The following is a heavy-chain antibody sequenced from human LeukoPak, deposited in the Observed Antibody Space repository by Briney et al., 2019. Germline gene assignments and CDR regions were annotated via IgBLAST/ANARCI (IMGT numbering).Heavy chain of an antibody. CDR1: GFTFSSYG. V-gene: IGHV3-33*01. J-gene: IGHJ6*02. Sequence: GSLRLSCAASGFTFSSYGMHWVRQAPGTGLEWVAVIWYDGSNKYYADSVKGRFTISRDNSKNTLYLQMNSLRAEDTAVYYCARDKDITMVRGVIPYYGMDVWGQGTTVTVSS. D-gene: IGHD3-10*01. CDR2: IWYDGSNK. CDR3: ARDKDITMVRGVIPYYGMDV.